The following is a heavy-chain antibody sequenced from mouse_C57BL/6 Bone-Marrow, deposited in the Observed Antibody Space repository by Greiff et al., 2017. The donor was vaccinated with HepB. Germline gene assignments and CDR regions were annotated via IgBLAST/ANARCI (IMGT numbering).Heavy chain of an antibody. CDR2: ISDGGSYT. Sequence: EVQLVESGGGLVKPGGSLKLSCAASGFTFSSYAMSWVRQTPEKRLEWVATISDGGSYTYYPDNVKGRFTISRDNAKNNLYLQMSHLKSEDTAMYYCARRFPYYYGSSPFAYWGQGTLVTVSA. V-gene: IGHV5-4*01. J-gene: IGHJ3*01. D-gene: IGHD1-1*01. CDR1: GFTFSSYA. CDR3: ARRFPYYYGSSPFAY.